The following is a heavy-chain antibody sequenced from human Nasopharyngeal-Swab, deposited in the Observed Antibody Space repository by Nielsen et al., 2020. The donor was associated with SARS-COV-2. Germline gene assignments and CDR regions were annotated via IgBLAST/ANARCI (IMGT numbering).Heavy chain of an antibody. CDR3: ARFYYDNSGPRGFDY. V-gene: IGHV3-23*01. CDR2: ISGSGGST. D-gene: IGHD3-22*01. CDR1: GLTFSSYA. Sequence: GESLKISCAASGLTFSSYAMSWVRQAPGKGLEWVSAISGSGGSTYYADSVKGRFTISRDNAKNSLYLQMSSLRDEDTAVYYCARFYYDNSGPRGFDYWGQGTLVTVSS. J-gene: IGHJ4*02.